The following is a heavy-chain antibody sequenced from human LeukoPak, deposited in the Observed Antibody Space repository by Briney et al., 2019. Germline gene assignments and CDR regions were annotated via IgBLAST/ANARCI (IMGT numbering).Heavy chain of an antibody. CDR3: AKDFYIVVVTADYMDV. CDR1: GFTFSSYG. CDR2: IRYDGSNK. J-gene: IGHJ6*03. D-gene: IGHD2-21*02. Sequence: PGGSLRLSCAASGFTFSSYGMHWVRQAPGKGLEWVAFIRYDGSNKYYADSVKGRFTISRDNSKNTLDLQMNSLRAEDTAVYYCAKDFYIVVVTADYMDVWGKGTTVTISS. V-gene: IGHV3-30*02.